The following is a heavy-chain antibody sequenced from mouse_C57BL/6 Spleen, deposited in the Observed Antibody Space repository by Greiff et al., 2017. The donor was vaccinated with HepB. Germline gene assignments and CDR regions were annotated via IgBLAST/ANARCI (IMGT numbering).Heavy chain of an antibody. J-gene: IGHJ4*01. D-gene: IGHD2-4*01. CDR1: GFTFSDYG. CDR2: ISSGSSTI. Sequence: EVQRVESGGGLVKPGGSLKLSCAASGFTFSDYGMHWVRQAPEKGLEWVAYISSGSSTIYYADTVKGRFTISRDNAKNTLFLQMTSLRSEDTAMYYCARTGIYYDYYYAMDYWGQGTSVTVSS. V-gene: IGHV5-17*01. CDR3: ARTGIYYDYYYAMDY.